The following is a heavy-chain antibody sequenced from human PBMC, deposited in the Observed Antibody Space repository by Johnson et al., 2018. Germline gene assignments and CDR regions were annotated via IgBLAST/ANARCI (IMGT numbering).Heavy chain of an antibody. D-gene: IGHD5-12*01. J-gene: IGHJ3*02. Sequence: QVQLQESGPGLVKPSETLSLTCTVSGGSISSYYWSWIRQPPGKGLEWIGYIYYSGSTNYNPSLKSRVTISVDTAKNQFSLKLSSVTAADTAGYYCAIRATVPDWAFDIWGQGTMVTVSS. V-gene: IGHV4-59*01. CDR1: GGSISSYY. CDR3: AIRATVPDWAFDI. CDR2: IYYSGST.